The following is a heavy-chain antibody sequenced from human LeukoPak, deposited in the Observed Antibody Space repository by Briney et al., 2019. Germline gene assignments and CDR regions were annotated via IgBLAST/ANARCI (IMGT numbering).Heavy chain of an antibody. CDR1: GGTFSSYA. CDR2: IIPIFGTA. V-gene: IGHV1-69*06. CDR3: ARGERCSSTSCYGSDAFDI. D-gene: IGHD2-2*01. J-gene: IGHJ3*02. Sequence: GASVKVSCKASGGTFSSYAISWVRQAPGQGLEWMGGIIPIFGTANYAQKFQGRVTITADKSTSTAYMELSSLRSEDTAVYYCARGERCSSTSCYGSDAFDIWGQGTMVTVSS.